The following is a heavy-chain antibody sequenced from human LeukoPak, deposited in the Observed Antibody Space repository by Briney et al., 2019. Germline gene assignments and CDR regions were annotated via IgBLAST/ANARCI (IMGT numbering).Heavy chain of an antibody. Sequence: GASVKVSCKASGYTFTSYDINWVRQATGQGLEWMGWMNPNSGNTGYAQKFQGRVTMTRNTSISTTYMELSSLRSEDTAVYYWARGDPLMYYYYYGMDVWGQGTTVTVSS. V-gene: IGHV1-8*01. CDR3: ARGDPLMYYYYYGMDV. CDR2: MNPNSGNT. D-gene: IGHD2-8*01. J-gene: IGHJ6*02. CDR1: GYTFTSYD.